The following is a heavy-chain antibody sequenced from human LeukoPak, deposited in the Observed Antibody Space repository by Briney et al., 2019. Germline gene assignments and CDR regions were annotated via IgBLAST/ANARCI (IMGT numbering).Heavy chain of an antibody. CDR3: ARGRFGSYGMDV. CDR1: GFPFSSYS. D-gene: IGHD3-10*01. Sequence: GGSLRLSCAASGFPFSSYSMNWVRQAPGKGLEWVSYISSSSSTIYYADSVKGRFTISRDNAKNTLSLQMNSLRAEDTAVYYCARGRFGSYGMDVWGQGTTVTVSS. CDR2: ISSSSSTI. J-gene: IGHJ6*02. V-gene: IGHV3-48*04.